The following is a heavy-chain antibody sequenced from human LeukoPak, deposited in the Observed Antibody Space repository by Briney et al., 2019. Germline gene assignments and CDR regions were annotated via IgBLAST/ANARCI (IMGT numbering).Heavy chain of an antibody. CDR3: ARMTGYCISTSCYGKNWFDP. CDR1: GITFSSYA. Sequence: ASVKVSCKTSGITFSSYAINWVRQAPGQGLEWMGGIIPIFGTANYGQKFQGRATITADESTSTVNMEMSSLRSEDTAVYYCARMTGYCISTSCYGKNWFDPWGQGTLVTVSS. J-gene: IGHJ5*02. V-gene: IGHV1-69*13. D-gene: IGHD2-2*01. CDR2: IIPIFGTA.